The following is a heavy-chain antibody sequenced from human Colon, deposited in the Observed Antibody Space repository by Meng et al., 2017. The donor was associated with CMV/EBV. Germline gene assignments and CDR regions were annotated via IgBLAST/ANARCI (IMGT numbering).Heavy chain of an antibody. V-gene: IGHV4-28*01. Sequence: SGYSIKRNDWWDWIRQHPGKGLEWIGHIYFTGGTYYNPDLKSRVRMSVDTSKNQFSLKLTSVTAVDTAIYYCARGRYTASWYRVWFDSWGQGSLVTVSS. CDR3: ARGRYTASWYRVWFDS. CDR1: GYSIKRNDW. CDR2: IYFTGGT. D-gene: IGHD6-13*01. J-gene: IGHJ5*01.